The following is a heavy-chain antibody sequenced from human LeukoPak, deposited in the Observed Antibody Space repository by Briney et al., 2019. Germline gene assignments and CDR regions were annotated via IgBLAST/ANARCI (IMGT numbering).Heavy chain of an antibody. CDR2: IKQDGSEK. D-gene: IGHD3-10*01. Sequence: GGSLRLSCAASGFTFSSYWMSWVRQAPGKGLEWGANIKQDGSEKYYVDSVKGRFTISRDNAKNSLYLQMNSLRAEDTAVYYCARARITMVRGVISRRNYFDYWGQGTLVTVSS. V-gene: IGHV3-7*01. CDR3: ARARITMVRGVISRRNYFDY. CDR1: GFTFSSYW. J-gene: IGHJ4*02.